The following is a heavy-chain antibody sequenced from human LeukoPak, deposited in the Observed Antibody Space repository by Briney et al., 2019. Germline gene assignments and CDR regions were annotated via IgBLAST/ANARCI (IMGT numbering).Heavy chain of an antibody. CDR3: ARDGSGYDPSDY. V-gene: IGHV1-69*06. CDR2: IIPIFGTA. D-gene: IGHD5-12*01. CDR1: GGTFSSYA. J-gene: IGHJ4*02. Sequence: SVKVSCKASGGTFSSYAISWVRQAPGQGLEWMGGIIPIFGTANYAQKFQGRVTITADKSTSTVYMELSSLRSEDTAVYYCARDGSGYDPSDYWGQGTLVTVSS.